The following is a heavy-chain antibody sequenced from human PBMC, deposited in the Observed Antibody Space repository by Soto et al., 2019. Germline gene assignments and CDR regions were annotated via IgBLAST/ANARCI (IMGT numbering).Heavy chain of an antibody. J-gene: IGHJ6*02. D-gene: IGHD3-3*02. V-gene: IGHV3-7*05. CDR3: AAILGMDV. Sequence: EVQLVESGGGLVLPGGSLRLSCAVSGFTFSNYWMSWVRQAPGKGLEWVANIKKDGSEKYYVDSVKGRFIISRDNGKKSLYLQMNDLRAEDTAVYYCAAILGMDVWGQGTTVTVSS. CDR1: GFTFSNYW. CDR2: IKKDGSEK.